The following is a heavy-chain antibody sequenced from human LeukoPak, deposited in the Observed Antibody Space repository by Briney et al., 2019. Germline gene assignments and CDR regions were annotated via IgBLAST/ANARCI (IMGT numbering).Heavy chain of an antibody. CDR2: ISSSSSYI. V-gene: IGHV3-21*01. CDR3: ARDTLASSGSWTYFDY. J-gene: IGHJ4*02. D-gene: IGHD1-26*01. Sequence: GGSLRLSCAASGFTFSSYSMNWVRQAPGKGLEWVSSISSSSSYIYYADSVKGRFTISRDNAKNSLYLQMNSLRAEDTAVYYCARDTLASSGSWTYFDYWGQGTLVTVSS. CDR1: GFTFSSYS.